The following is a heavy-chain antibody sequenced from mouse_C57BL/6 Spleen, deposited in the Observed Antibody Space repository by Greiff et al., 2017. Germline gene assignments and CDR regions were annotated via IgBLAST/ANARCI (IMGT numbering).Heavy chain of an antibody. CDR1: GYSITSGYY. Sequence: VQLQQSGPGLVKPSQSLSLTCSVTGYSITSGYYWNWIRQFPGNKLEWMGYISYDGSNNYNPSLKNRISITRDTSKNQFFLKLNSVTTEDTATYYFARGGYEAFAYWGQGTLVTVSA. J-gene: IGHJ3*01. CDR3: ARGGYEAFAY. V-gene: IGHV3-6*01. D-gene: IGHD2-2*01. CDR2: ISYDGSN.